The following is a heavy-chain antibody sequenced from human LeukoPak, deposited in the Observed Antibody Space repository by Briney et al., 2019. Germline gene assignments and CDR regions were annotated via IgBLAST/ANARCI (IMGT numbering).Heavy chain of an antibody. CDR2: INHSGST. D-gene: IGHD2-2*01. CDR3: ARAVVVVVPAATGCYFDY. J-gene: IGHJ4*02. Sequence: SETLSLTCAVYGGSFSGYYWIGIPQPPGKGLEWIGEINHSGSTNYNPSLKSRVTISVDTSKNQFSLKLSSVTAADTAVYYCARAVVVVVPAATGCYFDYWGQGTLVTVSS. CDR1: GGSFSGYY. V-gene: IGHV4-34*01.